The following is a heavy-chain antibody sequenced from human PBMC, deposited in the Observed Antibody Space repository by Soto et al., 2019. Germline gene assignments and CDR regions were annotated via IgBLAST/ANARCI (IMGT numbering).Heavy chain of an antibody. CDR3: AREGVEDRFDY. D-gene: IGHD2-8*01. CDR1: GGTFSSYT. Sequence: QVQLVQSGAEVKKPGSSVKVSCKASGGTFSSYTISCVRQAPGQGLEWLGRIIPILGIANYAQKVQGRVTITADKSTSTAYMELSSLRSEDTAVYYCAREGVEDRFDYWGQGTLVTVSS. CDR2: IIPILGIA. V-gene: IGHV1-69*08. J-gene: IGHJ4*02.